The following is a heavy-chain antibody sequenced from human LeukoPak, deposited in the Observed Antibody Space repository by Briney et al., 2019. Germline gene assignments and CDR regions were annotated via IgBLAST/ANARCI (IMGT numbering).Heavy chain of an antibody. D-gene: IGHD6-13*01. CDR2: IYYSGST. CDR3: VSLSTLAAAGTVY. J-gene: IGHJ4*02. Sequence: SETLSLTCTVSGGSISSSSYYWGWIRQPPGKGLDWVGSIYYSGSTYYNPSLKSRVTISVDTSKNQFSLKLSSVSAADTAVYYCVSLSTLAAAGTVYWGQGILVTVSS. CDR1: GGSISSSSYY. V-gene: IGHV4-39*01.